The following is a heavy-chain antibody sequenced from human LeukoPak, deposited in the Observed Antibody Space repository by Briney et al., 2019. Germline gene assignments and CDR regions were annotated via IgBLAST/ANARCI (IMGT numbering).Heavy chain of an antibody. D-gene: IGHD4-17*01. CDR2: INHSGST. CDR3: ARANGDYGY. CDR1: GGSFSGYY. V-gene: IGHV4-34*01. Sequence: SETLSLTCAVYGGSFSGYYWSWIRQPPGKGLEWIGEINHSGSTNYNPSLKSRVTISVDTSKNQFSLKLSSVTAADTAAYYCARANGDYGYWGQGTLVTVSS. J-gene: IGHJ4*02.